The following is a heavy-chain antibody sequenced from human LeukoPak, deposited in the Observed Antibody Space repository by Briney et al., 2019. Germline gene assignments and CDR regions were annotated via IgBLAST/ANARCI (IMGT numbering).Heavy chain of an antibody. V-gene: IGHV3-7*01. CDR3: ARLTLSANDWCYDY. CDR1: GFTFSAYW. Sequence: PGGSLRLSCAVSGFTFSAYWMRWVRQAPGKGPEWVASIKEDGSEKYYVDSVKGRFTISRDNAKNSLYLQMNSLRAEDTAVYYCARLTLSANDWCYDYWGQGTLVTVSS. D-gene: IGHD5-12*01. J-gene: IGHJ4*02. CDR2: IKEDGSEK.